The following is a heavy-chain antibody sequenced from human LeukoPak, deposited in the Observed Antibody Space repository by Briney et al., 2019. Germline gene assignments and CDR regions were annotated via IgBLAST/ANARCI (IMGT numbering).Heavy chain of an antibody. CDR2: IYYSGST. D-gene: IGHD1-20*01. CDR3: ARFGITGTTIAFDY. CDR1: GGSISSGGYY. Sequence: SQTLSLTCTVSGGSISSGGYYWSWIRQHPGKGLEWIGYIYYSGSTYYNPSLKSRVTISVDTSKNQFSLKLSSVTAEDTAVYYCARFGITGTTIAFDYWGQGTLVTVSS. J-gene: IGHJ4*02. V-gene: IGHV4-31*03.